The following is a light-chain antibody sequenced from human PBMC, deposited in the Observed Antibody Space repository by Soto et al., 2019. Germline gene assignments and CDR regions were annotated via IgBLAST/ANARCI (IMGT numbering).Light chain of an antibody. J-gene: IGLJ1*01. CDR2: EVS. CDR1: SSDVGSYNR. Sequence: QSALTQPPSVSGSPGQSVTISCTGTSSDVGSYNRVSWYQQPPGTAPKLMIYEVSNRPSGVPDRFSGSKSGNTASLTLSGLQAEDEADYYCSLYPRSRTFNDVFGLGTKLTVL. CDR3: SLYPRSRTFNDV. V-gene: IGLV2-18*01.